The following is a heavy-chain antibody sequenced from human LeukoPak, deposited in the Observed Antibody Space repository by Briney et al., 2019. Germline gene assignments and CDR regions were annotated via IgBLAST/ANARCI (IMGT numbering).Heavy chain of an antibody. CDR2: ISYDGSNK. J-gene: IGHJ6*02. D-gene: IGHD4-17*01. Sequence: LSLTCAVYGGSFSGYYWSWIRQAPGKGLEWVAVISYDGSNKYYADSVKGRFTISRDNSKNTLYLQMNSLRAEDTAVYYCYGEDVWGQGTTVTVSS. CDR1: GGSFSGYY. V-gene: IGHV3-30*03. CDR3: YGEDV.